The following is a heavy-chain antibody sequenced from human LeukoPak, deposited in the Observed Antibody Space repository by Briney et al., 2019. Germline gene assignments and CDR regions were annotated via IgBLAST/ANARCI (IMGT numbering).Heavy chain of an antibody. CDR2: IYSGGST. J-gene: IGHJ3*02. V-gene: IGHV3-53*01. Sequence: PGGSLRLSCAASGFTVSSNYMSWVRQAPGQGLEWVSVIYSGGSTYYADSVKGRFTISRDNSKNTLYLQMNSLRAEDTAVYYCARATYYYDSSGYSPGAFDIWGQGTMVTVSS. CDR1: GFTVSSNY. CDR3: ARATYYYDSSGYSPGAFDI. D-gene: IGHD3-22*01.